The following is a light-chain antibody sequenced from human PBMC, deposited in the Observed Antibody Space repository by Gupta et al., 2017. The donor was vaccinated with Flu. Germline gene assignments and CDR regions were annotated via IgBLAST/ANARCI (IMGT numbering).Light chain of an antibody. V-gene: IGLV2-14*01. CDR1: SSDVGGYKY. CDR3: SSYICIGARV. J-gene: IGLJ2*01. CDR2: DVT. Sequence: QSALTQPAFVSGSPGQSTTISCTGTSSDVGGYKYVSWYQQHPGRAPQRRMYDVTNRPSGVSDRCSAFKSGNSESPPTSAVEAEDDADDYCSSYICIGARVFGGGTKLTVL.